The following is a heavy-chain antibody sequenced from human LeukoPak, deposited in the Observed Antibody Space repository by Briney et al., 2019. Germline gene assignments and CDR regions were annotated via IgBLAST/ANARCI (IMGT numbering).Heavy chain of an antibody. CDR2: IYTSGST. D-gene: IGHD3-3*01. CDR1: GGSISSGSYY. Sequence: SETLSLTCTVSGGSISSGSYYWSWIRQPAGKGLEWIGRIYTSGSTNYNPSLKSRVTISVDTSKNQFSLKLSSVTAADTAVYYCARAPISYPYDFWSGYHDAFDIWGQGTMVTVSS. J-gene: IGHJ3*02. V-gene: IGHV4-61*02. CDR3: ARAPISYPYDFWSGYHDAFDI.